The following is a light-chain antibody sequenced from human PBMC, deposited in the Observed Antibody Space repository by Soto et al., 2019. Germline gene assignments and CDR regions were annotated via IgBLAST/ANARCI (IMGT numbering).Light chain of an antibody. J-gene: IGKJ4*01. CDR3: QQDYTFSLT. CDR1: QSISNW. Sequence: DIQMTQTPSTLPASVGDRFTITFLASQSISNWLAWYQQKPGTAPKVLIYHASNLQSGVPSRFSGSGSGTEFTLTISSLQPDDFATYYCQQDYTFSLTFGGGTKVDIK. V-gene: IGKV1-5*01. CDR2: HAS.